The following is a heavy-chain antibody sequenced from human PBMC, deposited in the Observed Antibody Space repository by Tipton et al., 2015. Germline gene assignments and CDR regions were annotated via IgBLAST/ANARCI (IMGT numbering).Heavy chain of an antibody. CDR3: ARADAALDY. D-gene: IGHD6-25*01. CDR1: GGSISSDNW. CDR2: VYYTGST. Sequence: TLSLTCAVSGGSISSDNWWSWVRQPPGKGLEWIAYVYYTGSTNYSPALKSRLTISMDTSKNQFSLKLRSVTAADTAVYYCARADAALDYWGQGTLVTVSS. V-gene: IGHV4-61*01. J-gene: IGHJ4*02.